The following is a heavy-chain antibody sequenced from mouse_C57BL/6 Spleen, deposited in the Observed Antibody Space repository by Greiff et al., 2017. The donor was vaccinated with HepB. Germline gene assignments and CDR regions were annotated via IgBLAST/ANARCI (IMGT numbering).Heavy chain of an antibody. D-gene: IGHD1-1*01. J-gene: IGHJ4*01. CDR3: ARDSLVEEAMDY. Sequence: VQLQESGPELVKPGASVKISCKASGYAFSSSWMNWVKQRPGKGLEWIGRIYPGDGDTNYNGKFKGKATLTADKSSSTAYMQLSSLTSEDSAVYFCARDSLVEEAMDYWGQGTSVTVSS. V-gene: IGHV1-82*01. CDR1: GYAFSSSW. CDR2: IYPGDGDT.